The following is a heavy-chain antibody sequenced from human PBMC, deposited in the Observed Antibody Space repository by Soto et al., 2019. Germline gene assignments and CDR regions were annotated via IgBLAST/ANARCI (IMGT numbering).Heavy chain of an antibody. J-gene: IGHJ4*02. CDR3: AKDIVKYTYGACDY. Sequence: GGSLRLSCAASGFTFSSYGMYWVRQAPGKGLEWVAAISCDGSNNYHADSVKGRFTISRDNSKNTLYLQLTSLRTEDTAVYYCAKDIVKYTYGACDYWGQGVLVTVSS. D-gene: IGHD5-18*01. CDR1: GFTFSSYG. CDR2: ISCDGSNN. V-gene: IGHV3-30*18.